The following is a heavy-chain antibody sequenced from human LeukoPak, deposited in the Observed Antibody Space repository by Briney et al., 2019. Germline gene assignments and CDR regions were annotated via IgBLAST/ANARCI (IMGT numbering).Heavy chain of an antibody. CDR2: IYPGDSDT. J-gene: IGHJ5*02. Sequence: TLGESLKISCKGSGYSFTSYWIGWVRQMPGKGLEWMGIIYPGDSDTRYSPSFQGQVTISADKSISTAYLQWSSLKASDTAMYYCARLKQQLVMAYNWFDPWGQGTLVTVSS. CDR1: GYSFTSYW. D-gene: IGHD6-13*01. CDR3: ARLKQQLVMAYNWFDP. V-gene: IGHV5-51*01.